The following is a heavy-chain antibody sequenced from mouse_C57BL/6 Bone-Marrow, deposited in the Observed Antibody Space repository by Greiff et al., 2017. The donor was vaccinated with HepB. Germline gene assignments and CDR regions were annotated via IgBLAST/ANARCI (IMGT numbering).Heavy chain of an antibody. CDR1: GFTFSSYG. Sequence: EVKLMESGGDLVKPGGSLKLSCAASGFTFSSYGMSWVRQTPDKRLEWVATISSGGSYTYYPDSVKGRFTISRDNAKNTLYLQMSSLKSEDTAMYYCARPIYYYGSSYLYWYFDVWGTGTTVTVSS. D-gene: IGHD1-1*01. CDR3: ARPIYYYGSSYLYWYFDV. CDR2: ISSGGSYT. J-gene: IGHJ1*03. V-gene: IGHV5-6*01.